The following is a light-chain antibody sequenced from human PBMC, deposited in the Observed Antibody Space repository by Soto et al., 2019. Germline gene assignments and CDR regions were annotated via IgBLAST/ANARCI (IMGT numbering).Light chain of an antibody. J-gene: IGLJ1*01. CDR1: SRDVGGYNS. Sequence: QPVLTQPASVSGSPGLSIAISCTGTSRDVGGYNSVSWYQQQPGKVPKLIIYDVSSRPSGVSNRFSGSKSGNTASLTISGLQAEDEGDYYCSSYTTGGSYVFGTGTKLT. CDR2: DVS. CDR3: SSYTTGGSYV. V-gene: IGLV2-14*01.